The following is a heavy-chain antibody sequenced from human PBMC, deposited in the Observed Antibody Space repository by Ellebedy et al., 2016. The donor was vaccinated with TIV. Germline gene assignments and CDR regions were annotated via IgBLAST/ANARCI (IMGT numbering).Heavy chain of an antibody. CDR2: IYYSGTT. D-gene: IGHD6-13*01. J-gene: IGHJ2*01. Sequence: MPSETLSLTCAVYGGSFSGYYWSWIRQPPGKGLEWIASIYYSGTTNYNSSLKSRVTISVDTSKNQISLTLMSSVSAADTAVYYCARVAITAAVGGGFFDLWGRGTLVTVSS. CDR3: ARVAITAAVGGGFFDL. V-gene: IGHV4-59*01. CDR1: GGSFSGYY.